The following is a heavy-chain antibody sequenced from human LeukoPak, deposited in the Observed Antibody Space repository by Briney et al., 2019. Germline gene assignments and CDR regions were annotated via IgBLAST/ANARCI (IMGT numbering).Heavy chain of an antibody. CDR2: IYYSGST. J-gene: IGHJ3*01. Sequence: PSETLSLTCTVSGGSISSYYWNGIRQPPGKGLEWIGYIYYSGSTNYNPSLKSRVTISVDTSKNQFSLRLSSVTAADTAMYFCAKDIQLSTWGLGTMVTVSS. CDR3: AKDIQLST. V-gene: IGHV4-59*01. CDR1: GGSISSYY. D-gene: IGHD5-24*01.